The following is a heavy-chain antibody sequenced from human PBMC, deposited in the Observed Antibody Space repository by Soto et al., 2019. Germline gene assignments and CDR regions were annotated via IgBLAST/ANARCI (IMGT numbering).Heavy chain of an antibody. CDR2: ISAYNGNT. V-gene: IGHV1-18*01. CDR3: ARGGIPIADNYFYGMDV. Sequence: QVQLVQSGAEVKKPGASVKVSCKASGYTFTSYGISWVRQAPGQGLEWMGWISAYNGNTNYAQKLQGRVTMTTDTAPSTADMELKSLRADDTAVYYCARGGIPIADNYFYGMDVWGQGTTVTVSS. D-gene: IGHD6-13*01. CDR1: GYTFTSYG. J-gene: IGHJ6*02.